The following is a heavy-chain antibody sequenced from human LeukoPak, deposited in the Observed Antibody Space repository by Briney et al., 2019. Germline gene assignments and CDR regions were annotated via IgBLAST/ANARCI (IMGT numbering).Heavy chain of an antibody. CDR3: ARDVGYYYYMDV. CDR2: IYTSGST. V-gene: IGHV4-4*07. CDR1: GGSISTYY. Sequence: SETLSLTCTVSGGSISTYYWSWFRQSAGKGLEWSGRIYTSGSTNYNPSLKSRVTMSEDTSKNQFSLKLSSVTAADTAVYYCARDVGYYYYMDVWGKGTTVTVSS. J-gene: IGHJ6*03.